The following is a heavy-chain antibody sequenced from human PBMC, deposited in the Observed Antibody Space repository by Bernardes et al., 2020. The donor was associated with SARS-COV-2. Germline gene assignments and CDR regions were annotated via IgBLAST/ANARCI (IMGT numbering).Heavy chain of an antibody. D-gene: IGHD2-2*01. V-gene: IGHV3-23*01. CDR3: AKEQDTRDYFDY. Sequence: GGSLRLSCAASGFTFSNSAMSWVRQAPGKGLEWVSAISGSGGNTYYADSVKGRFTISRDNSKNTLYLQMNSLRAEDTAVYYCAKEQDTRDYFDYWGQGTLVTVSS. CDR2: ISGSGGNT. CDR1: GFTFSNSA. J-gene: IGHJ4*02.